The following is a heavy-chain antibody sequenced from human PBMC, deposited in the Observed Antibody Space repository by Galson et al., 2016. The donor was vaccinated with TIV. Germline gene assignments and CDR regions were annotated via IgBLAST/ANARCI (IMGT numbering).Heavy chain of an antibody. Sequence: PALVKPTQTLTLTCTLSGFSLRTSGVRVSWIRQPPGKALEWLARIDWDGGNFYSTSLKTRLTISKDTSKNQVVLTMTNMDPVDTALYYCARTPLILWCAFDIWGQGTMVTVSS. V-gene: IGHV2-70*04. D-gene: IGHD2-21*01. CDR3: ARTPLILWCAFDI. J-gene: IGHJ3*02. CDR1: GFSLRTSGVR. CDR2: IDWDGGN.